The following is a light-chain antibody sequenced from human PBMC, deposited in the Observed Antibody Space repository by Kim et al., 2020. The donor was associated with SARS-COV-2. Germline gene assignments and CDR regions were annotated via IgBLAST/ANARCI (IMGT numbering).Light chain of an antibody. CDR3: ASCSTTTNVL. J-gene: IGLJ2*01. Sequence: GQSVTISCTGTSSDVGSYNRVSWYHQPPGTAPKLLIYEVSNRPSGVPDRFSGSKSGNTASLTISGLQAEDEGDYYCASCSTTTNVLFGGGTQLTVL. V-gene: IGLV2-18*02. CDR1: SSDVGSYNR. CDR2: EVS.